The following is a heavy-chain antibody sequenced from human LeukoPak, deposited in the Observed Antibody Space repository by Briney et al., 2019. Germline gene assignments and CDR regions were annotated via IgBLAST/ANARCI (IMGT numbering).Heavy chain of an antibody. J-gene: IGHJ4*02. Sequence: GGSLRLSCAASGFTFSDYYMSWIRQAPGKGLEWVGRTRNKANSYTTEYAASVKGRFTISRDDSKNSLYLQMNSLKTEDTAVYYCARGGQNYYDSSGYYDYWGQGTLVTVSS. CDR3: ARGGQNYYDSSGYYDY. CDR2: TRNKANSYTT. V-gene: IGHV3-72*01. CDR1: GFTFSDYY. D-gene: IGHD3-22*01.